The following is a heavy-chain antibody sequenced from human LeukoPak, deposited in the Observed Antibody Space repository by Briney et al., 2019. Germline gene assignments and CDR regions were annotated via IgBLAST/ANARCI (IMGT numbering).Heavy chain of an antibody. CDR1: GGSFSGYY. J-gene: IGHJ3*02. D-gene: IGHD1-26*01. V-gene: IGHV4-34*01. CDR3: AREDVSGSPYAFDI. Sequence: PSETLSLTCAVYGGSFSGYYWSWIRQPPGKGLEWIGEINHSGSTNYNPSLRSRATISEDTSKNQFSLRLSSVTAADTAVYYCAREDVSGSPYAFDIWGQGTMVTVSS. CDR2: INHSGST.